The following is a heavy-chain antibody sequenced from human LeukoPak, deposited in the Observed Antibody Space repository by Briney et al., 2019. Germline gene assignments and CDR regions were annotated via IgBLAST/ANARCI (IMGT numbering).Heavy chain of an antibody. V-gene: IGHV3-74*01. D-gene: IGHD6-13*01. CDR1: GFTFSSYW. J-gene: IGHJ4*02. CDR2: INTDGSST. Sequence: GGSLRLSCAASGFTFSSYWMHWVRQAPGKGLVWVSRINTDGSSTSYADSVKGRFTISRDNAKNTLYLQMNSLRAEDTAVYYCCIAAAGYFDYWGQGTLVTVSS. CDR3: CIAAAGYFDY.